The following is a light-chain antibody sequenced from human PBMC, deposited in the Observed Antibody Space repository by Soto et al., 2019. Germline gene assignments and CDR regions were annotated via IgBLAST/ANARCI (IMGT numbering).Light chain of an antibody. CDR3: QQYKSYPWT. V-gene: IGKV1-5*03. J-gene: IGKJ1*01. Sequence: EIHMTESPSSLSASVGDGVSIPCRASQSISSYLNWYQQKPGRAPKFLIYEASSLESGVPSRFSGRRSGTEFTLTISGLLPDDLPTYYCQQYKSYPWTVGQGTKVDIK. CDR1: QSISSY. CDR2: EAS.